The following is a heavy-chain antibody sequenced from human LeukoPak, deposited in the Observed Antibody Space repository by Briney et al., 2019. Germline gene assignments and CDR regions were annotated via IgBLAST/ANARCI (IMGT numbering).Heavy chain of an antibody. CDR1: GYSFSNYW. CDR3: ARHNCYDS. D-gene: IGHD3-16*01. V-gene: IGHV5-51*01. CDR2: IYPGDSNT. J-gene: IGHJ4*02. Sequence: GESLMISCKASGYSFSNYWIAWVRQMPGKGLEWTGMIYPGDSNTIYSPSFQGQVTMSADKSISTAYLQWSSLKASDSAMYFCARHNCYDSWGQGTLVTVSS.